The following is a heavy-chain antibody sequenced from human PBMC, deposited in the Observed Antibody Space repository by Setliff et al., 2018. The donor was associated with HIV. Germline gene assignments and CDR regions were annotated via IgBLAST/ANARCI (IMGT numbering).Heavy chain of an antibody. J-gene: IGHJ6*03. CDR1: GGSVSGYY. Sequence: SETLSLTCAVYGGSVSGYYWGRIRQPPGKGLEWIGSIYYSGSTYYNPSLKSRVTISVDTSKNQFSLKLSSVTAADTAVYYCARHWLPYYYGSGSTFPYYMDVWGKGTTVTV. CDR3: ARHWLPYYYGSGSTFPYYMDV. D-gene: IGHD3-10*01. V-gene: IGHV4-39*01. CDR2: IYYSGST.